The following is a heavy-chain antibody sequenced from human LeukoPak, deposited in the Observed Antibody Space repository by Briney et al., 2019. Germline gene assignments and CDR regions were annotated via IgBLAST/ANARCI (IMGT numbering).Heavy chain of an antibody. CDR2: ISAYNGNT. CDR1: GYTFTSYG. CDR3: ARVITMIVVVITENNWLDP. J-gene: IGHJ5*02. Sequence: ASVKVSCKASGYTFTSYGISWVRQAPGQGLEWMGWISAYNGNTNYAQKLQGRVTMTTDTSTSTAYMELRSLRSDDTAVYYCARVITMIVVVITENNWLDPWGQGTLVTVSS. D-gene: IGHD3-22*01. V-gene: IGHV1-18*01.